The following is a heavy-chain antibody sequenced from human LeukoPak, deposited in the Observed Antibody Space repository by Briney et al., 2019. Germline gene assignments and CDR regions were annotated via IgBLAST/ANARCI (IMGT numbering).Heavy chain of an antibody. CDR1: GGSISSGGYH. CDR3: ASGNYYDSSGYDY. Sequence: KPSETLSLTCTVSGGSISSGGYHWSWIRQHPGKGLEWIGYIYYSGSTYYNPSLKSRVTISVDTSKNQFSLKLSSVTAADTAVYYCASGNYYDSSGYDYWGQGTLVTVSS. CDR2: IYYSGST. D-gene: IGHD3-22*01. V-gene: IGHV4-31*03. J-gene: IGHJ4*02.